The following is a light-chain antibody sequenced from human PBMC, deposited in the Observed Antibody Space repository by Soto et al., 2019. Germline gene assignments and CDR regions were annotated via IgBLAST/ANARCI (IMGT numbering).Light chain of an antibody. CDR1: SSDVGSYNR. Sequence: QSVLTQPPSVSGSPGQSVTISCTGTSSDVGSYNRVSWYQQPPGTAPKLMIYEVSNRPSGVPDRFSGSKSGNTASLTISGVQAEDEADYYCSSYRSNSVVFGGGTKVTVL. CDR2: EVS. CDR3: SSYRSNSVV. V-gene: IGLV2-18*02. J-gene: IGLJ2*01.